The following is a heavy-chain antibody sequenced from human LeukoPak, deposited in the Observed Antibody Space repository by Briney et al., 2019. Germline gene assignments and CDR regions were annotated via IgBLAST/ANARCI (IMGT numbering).Heavy chain of an antibody. CDR2: IYYSGST. V-gene: IGHV4-59*08. D-gene: IGHD6-13*01. CDR1: GGSISSHF. Sequence: SQTLSLTCTVSGGSISSHFWSWIRQPPGKGLEWIGYIYYSGSTNYNPSLKSRVTISVDTSKYQFSLKLSSVTAADTAVYYCARHSSSWEFDYWGQGTLVTVSS. J-gene: IGHJ4*02. CDR3: ARHSSSWEFDY.